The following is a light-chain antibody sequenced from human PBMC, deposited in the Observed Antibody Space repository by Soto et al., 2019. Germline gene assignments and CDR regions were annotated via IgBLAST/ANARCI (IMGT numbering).Light chain of an antibody. Sequence: EVVLTQSPGTLSLSPGERATLSCRASLSVSSHLAWYQQKPGQTPRLLIYDASNRATGIPARFSGSGSGTDFTLTISSLEPEDFAVYYCQQRSTFGHGTKLEIK. CDR2: DAS. J-gene: IGKJ2*01. CDR1: LSVSSH. CDR3: QQRST. V-gene: IGKV3-11*01.